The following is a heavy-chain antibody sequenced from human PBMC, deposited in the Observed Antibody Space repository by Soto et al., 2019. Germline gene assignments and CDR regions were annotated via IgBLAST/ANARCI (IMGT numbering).Heavy chain of an antibody. CDR1: GFTFNSYT. CDR3: GRVGVTNPGGLGY. D-gene: IGHD3-16*01. CDR2: ISGSGGTT. V-gene: IGHV3-23*01. J-gene: IGHJ4*02. Sequence: EVQLLESGGGLVQPGGSLRLSCAASGFTFNSYTMSWVRQAPGKGLEWVSSISGSGGTTYYADSVKGRFTISRDNSKNPLDLEMNHPGAGGKAVFFWGRVGVTNPGGLGYLGQGTLVTVSS.